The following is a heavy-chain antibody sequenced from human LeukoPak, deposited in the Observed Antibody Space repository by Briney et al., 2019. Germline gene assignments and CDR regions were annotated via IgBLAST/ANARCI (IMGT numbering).Heavy chain of an antibody. CDR3: ARDEAGTNRFDP. J-gene: IGHJ5*02. Sequence: ASVKVSCKASGYTFTSYYMHWVRQAPGQGLEWMGIINPSGGSTSYAQKCQGRVTMTRDMSTSTVYMELSSLRSEDTAVYYCARDEAGTNRFDPWGQGTLVTVSS. V-gene: IGHV1-46*01. D-gene: IGHD1-7*01. CDR1: GYTFTSYY. CDR2: INPSGGST.